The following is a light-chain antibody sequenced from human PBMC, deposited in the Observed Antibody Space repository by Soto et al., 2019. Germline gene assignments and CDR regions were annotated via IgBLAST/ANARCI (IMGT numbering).Light chain of an antibody. Sequence: DIVLTQSPGTLSLSPGERAILSCRASQTVNNNYLAWCLQKPGQAPRLLIYGASRRATGIPDRFSGSASGTDLTITISRLEPEDFEVYFCQQYSDLPMTFGQGTRLEIK. CDR1: QTVNNNY. J-gene: IGKJ5*01. CDR2: GAS. CDR3: QQYSDLPMT. V-gene: IGKV3-20*01.